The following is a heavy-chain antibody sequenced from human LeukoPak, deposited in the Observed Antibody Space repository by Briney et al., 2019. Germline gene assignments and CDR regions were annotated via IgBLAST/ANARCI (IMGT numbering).Heavy chain of an antibody. D-gene: IGHD2-2*01. J-gene: IGHJ4*02. CDR3: ARVPPSAHQLFCSDY. V-gene: IGHV1-18*04. CDR2: ISANNGET. CDR1: GYTFTNYG. Sequence: ASVTDTCKASGYTFTNYGISWVRQAPGQGLEWMSWISANNGETRYAQNFQGRVTMTTDTSTTTAYMELRSLRSDDTAVYYCARVPPSAHQLFCSDYWGQGTPVTISS.